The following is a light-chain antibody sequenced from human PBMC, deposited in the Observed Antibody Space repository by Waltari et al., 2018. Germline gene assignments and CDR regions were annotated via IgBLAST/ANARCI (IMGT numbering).Light chain of an antibody. CDR2: DAS. Sequence: EIVLTQSPGTLSLSPGERATLPGRASQSVSRTYLAWYQQKPGQPPRLLIYDASSRATGIPDRFSGSGSGTDFTLTISRLEPEDFAVYYCLQYDSSPPYTFGQGTKLEIK. CDR3: LQYDSSPPYT. CDR1: QSVSRTY. J-gene: IGKJ2*01. V-gene: IGKV3-20*01.